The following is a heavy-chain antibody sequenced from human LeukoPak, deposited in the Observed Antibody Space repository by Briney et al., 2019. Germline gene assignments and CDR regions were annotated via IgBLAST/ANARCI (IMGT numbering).Heavy chain of an antibody. CDR2: IIPIFGTA. Sequence: GASVKVSCKASGGTLSSYAISWVRQAPGQGLEWKGEIIPIFGTANYAQKFQGRVTITADESTSTAYMELSSLRSEDTAVYYCASTLEIVGATIRDYWGQGTLVTVSS. CDR3: ASTLEIVGATIRDY. CDR1: GGTLSSYA. V-gene: IGHV1-69*13. D-gene: IGHD1-26*01. J-gene: IGHJ4*02.